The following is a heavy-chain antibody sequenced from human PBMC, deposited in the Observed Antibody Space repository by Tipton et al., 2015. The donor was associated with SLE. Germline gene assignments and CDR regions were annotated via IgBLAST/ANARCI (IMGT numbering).Heavy chain of an antibody. J-gene: IGHJ2*01. V-gene: IGHV4-4*07. CDR2: IYTSGST. CDR3: ARVGYSGSRDL. Sequence: TLSLTCTVSGGSISSYYWSWIRQPAGKGLEWIGRIYTSGSTNHNPSLKSRVTMSVDTSKNQFFLKQSFVTAADTAVYYCARVGYSGSRDLWGRGTLVTVSS. CDR1: GGSISSYY. D-gene: IGHD1-26*01.